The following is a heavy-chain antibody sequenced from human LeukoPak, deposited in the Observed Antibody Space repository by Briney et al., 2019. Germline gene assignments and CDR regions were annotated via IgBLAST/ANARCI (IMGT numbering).Heavy chain of an antibody. Sequence: ASVTVSCTASGYTFTGYYMHWVRQAPGQGLEWMGWINPNSGGTNYAQKFQGRVTMTRDTSISTAYMELSRLRSDDTAVYYCARGSSSWYKIDYWGQGTLVTVSS. CDR1: GYTFTGYY. D-gene: IGHD6-13*01. V-gene: IGHV1-2*02. J-gene: IGHJ4*02. CDR2: INPNSGGT. CDR3: ARGSSSWYKIDY.